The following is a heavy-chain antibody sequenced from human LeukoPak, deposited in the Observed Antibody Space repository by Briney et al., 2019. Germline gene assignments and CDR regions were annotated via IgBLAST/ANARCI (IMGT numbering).Heavy chain of an antibody. Sequence: PSETLSLTCNVSGGSISRGGYYWSWIRQHPGKGLEWIGYIYYSGSAYYNPSLKSRLTISVDTSKNQFSLKLSSVTAADTAVYYCARDYLSGGYFDYWGQGTLVTVSS. CDR1: GGSISRGGYY. CDR2: IYYSGSA. D-gene: IGHD2-15*01. J-gene: IGHJ4*02. V-gene: IGHV4-31*03. CDR3: ARDYLSGGYFDY.